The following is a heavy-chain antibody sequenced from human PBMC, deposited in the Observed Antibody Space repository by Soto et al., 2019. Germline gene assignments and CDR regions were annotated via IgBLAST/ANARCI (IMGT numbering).Heavy chain of an antibody. CDR2: IYWNGEK. D-gene: IGHD6-13*01. V-gene: IGHV2-5*01. CDR1: GFSLRTDAVG. J-gene: IGHJ4*02. Sequence: QITLKESGPTLVRPTQTLTLTCTVSGFSLRTDAVGVAWIHQSPGKALEWLGIIYWNGEKRYKSSLQTRLTITRDTSKNQVVLTMTDMAPLDTATYFCAHRIAAPGRTLDYWGQGVLVTVSS. CDR3: AHRIAAPGRTLDY.